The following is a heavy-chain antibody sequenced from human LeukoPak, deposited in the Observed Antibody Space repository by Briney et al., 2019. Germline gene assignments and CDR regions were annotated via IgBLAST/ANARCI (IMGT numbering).Heavy chain of an antibody. J-gene: IGHJ4*02. CDR1: GFTFSTYS. D-gene: IGHD3-22*01. CDR2: ISGSGGST. CDR3: AKELDSSGYFDF. Sequence: GGSLRLSCAASGFTFSTYSMNWVRQAPGKGLEWVSAISGSGGSTYYADSVKGRFTISRDNSKNTLYLQMNSLRAEDTAVYYCAKELDSSGYFDFWGQGTLVTVSS. V-gene: IGHV3-23*01.